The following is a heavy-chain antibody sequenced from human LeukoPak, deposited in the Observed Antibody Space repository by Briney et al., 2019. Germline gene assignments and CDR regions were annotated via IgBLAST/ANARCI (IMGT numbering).Heavy chain of an antibody. CDR3: ARPGYDSSGYGY. Sequence: ASVKVSCKASGYTFTGYYMHWVRQAPGQGLEWMGWINPNSGGTNYARKFQGRVTMTRDTSISTAYMELSRLRSDDTAVYYYARPGYDSSGYGYWGQGTLVTVSS. CDR1: GYTFTGYY. J-gene: IGHJ4*02. CDR2: INPNSGGT. D-gene: IGHD3-22*01. V-gene: IGHV1-2*02.